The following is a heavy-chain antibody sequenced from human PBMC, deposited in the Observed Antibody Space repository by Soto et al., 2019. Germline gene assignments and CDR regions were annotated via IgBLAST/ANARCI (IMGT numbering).Heavy chain of an antibody. CDR1: GGTFSSYA. J-gene: IGHJ6*02. Sequence: QVQLVQSGAEVKKPGSSVKVSCKASGGTFSSYAISWVRQAPGQGLEWMGGSIPIFGTANYAQKFQGRVTITADESTSTAYMELSSLRSEDTAVYYCARARVTGTLSLYYYYYGMDVWGQGTTVTVSS. D-gene: IGHD3-10*01. CDR2: SIPIFGTA. CDR3: ARARVTGTLSLYYYYYGMDV. V-gene: IGHV1-69*01.